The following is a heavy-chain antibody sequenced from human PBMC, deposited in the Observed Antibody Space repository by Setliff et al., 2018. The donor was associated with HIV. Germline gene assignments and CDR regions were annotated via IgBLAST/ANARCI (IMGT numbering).Heavy chain of an antibody. D-gene: IGHD6-13*01. CDR3: ARGGSRGSWYWDY. J-gene: IGHJ4*02. CDR1: GGFISTGGYS. CDR2: IYHSGNT. Sequence: SLTCTVSGGFISTGGYSWRWIRQPPGKGLGWIGYIYHSGNTYYNPYLKSRVSISVDRSKNHFSLRLSAVTDADTAVHYCARGGSRGSWYWDYWGQGTLVTVSS. V-gene: IGHV4-30-2*01.